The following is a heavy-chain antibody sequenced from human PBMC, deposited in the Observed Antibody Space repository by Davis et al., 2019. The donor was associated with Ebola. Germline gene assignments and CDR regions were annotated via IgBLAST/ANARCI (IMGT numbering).Heavy chain of an antibody. CDR3: ARHRHYFDSSTYIPHYFDY. J-gene: IGHJ4*02. CDR1: GRSISSSSYY. V-gene: IGHV4-39*01. Sequence: PSETLSLTCTVSGRSISSSSYYWGWIRQPPGKGLEWIWSIYYTGSTYYNPSLKSRVTFSVDTSKNQFSLKLSSVTPADTAVYYCARHRHYFDSSTYIPHYFDYWGQGTLVTVSS. D-gene: IGHD3-22*01. CDR2: IYYTGST.